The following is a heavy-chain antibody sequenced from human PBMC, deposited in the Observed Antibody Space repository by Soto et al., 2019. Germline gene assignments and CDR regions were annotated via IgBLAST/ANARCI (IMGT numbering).Heavy chain of an antibody. CDR3: ARPTYNSGSPFDY. V-gene: IGHV4-30-4*02. CDR2: IYYSGST. D-gene: IGHD1-20*01. CDR1: GGSISSGDYY. J-gene: IGHJ4*02. Sequence: SETLSLTCTVSGGSISSGDYYWSWIRQPPGKGLEWIGYIYYSGSTYYNPSLKSRVTISVDTSKNQFSLKLSSVTAADTAVYYCARPTYNSGSPFDYWGQGTLVTVSS.